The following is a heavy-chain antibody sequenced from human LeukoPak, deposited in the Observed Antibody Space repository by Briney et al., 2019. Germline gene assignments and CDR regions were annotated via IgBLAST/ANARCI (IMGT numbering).Heavy chain of an antibody. V-gene: IGHV4-39*01. CDR1: GGSISSSSYY. CDR2: IYYSGST. J-gene: IGHJ4*02. Sequence: SETLSLTCTVSGGSISSSSYYWGWIRQPPGKGLEWIGSIYYSGSTYYDPSLKSRVTISVDTSKNQFSLKLSSVTAADTAVYYCARGRHYYDSRPIDYWGQGALVTVSS. D-gene: IGHD3-22*01. CDR3: ARGRHYYDSRPIDY.